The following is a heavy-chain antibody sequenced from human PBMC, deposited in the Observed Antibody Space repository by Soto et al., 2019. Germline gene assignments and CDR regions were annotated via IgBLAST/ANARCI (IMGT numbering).Heavy chain of an antibody. V-gene: IGHV3-7*01. J-gene: IGHJ4*02. CDR2: IKEDGSET. CDR1: GFPFSNYW. Sequence: EVQLVESGGGLVQPGGSLRLSCAASGFPFSNYWMGWVRQAPGKGLEWVAMIKEDGSETYYVDSVKGRFTISRDNAKNELFLQMKSLRAEDMAVYYCERGFRSNIIFGWGQGTLVTVSS. CDR3: ERGFRSNIIFG. D-gene: IGHD3-16*01.